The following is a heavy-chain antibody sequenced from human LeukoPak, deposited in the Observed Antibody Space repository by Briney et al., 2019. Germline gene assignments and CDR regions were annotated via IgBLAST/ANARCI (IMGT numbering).Heavy chain of an antibody. J-gene: IGHJ4*02. D-gene: IGHD6-19*01. CDR3: ARGGSGWYFLDY. CDR2: IYYSGST. V-gene: IGHV4-59*01. CDR1: GGSINSYY. Sequence: PSETLSLTCTVSGGSINSYYWSWIRQPPGKGLEWIGYIYYSGSTNYNPSLKSRVTISVDTSKNQFSLKLSSVTAADTAVYYCARGGSGWYFLDYWGQGTLVTVSS.